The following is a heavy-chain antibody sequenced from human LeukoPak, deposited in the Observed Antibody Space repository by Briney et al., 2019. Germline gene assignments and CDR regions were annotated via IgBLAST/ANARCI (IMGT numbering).Heavy chain of an antibody. CDR1: GFTFSSYA. J-gene: IGHJ4*02. CDR3: ARDRRLASFDY. Sequence: GGSLRLSCAASGFTFSSYAMSWVRQAPGKGLEWVSAISGSGGSTYSADSVKGRFTISRDNSKNTLYLQMNSLRAEDAAIYYCARDRRLASFDYGGQGTLVTVSS. V-gene: IGHV3-23*01. D-gene: IGHD6-25*01. CDR2: ISGSGGST.